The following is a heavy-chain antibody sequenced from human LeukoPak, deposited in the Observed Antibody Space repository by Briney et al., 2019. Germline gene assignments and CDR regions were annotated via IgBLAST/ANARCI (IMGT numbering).Heavy chain of an antibody. J-gene: IGHJ4*02. V-gene: IGHV3-7*01. CDR1: GFTFSTYW. D-gene: IGHD5-24*01. CDR2: IKQDGSEI. CDR3: ARDGGRDGYNFVFYDY. Sequence: GGSLRLSCAASGFTFSTYWMSWVRQSPEKGLEWVANIKQDGSEIYYANSVKGRFTISRDNSKNTLYLQMGSLRAEDMAVYYCARDGGRDGYNFVFYDYWGQGTLVTVSS.